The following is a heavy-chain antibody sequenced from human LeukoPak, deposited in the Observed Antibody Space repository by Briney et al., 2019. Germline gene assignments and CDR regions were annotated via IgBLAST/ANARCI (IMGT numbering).Heavy chain of an antibody. D-gene: IGHD3-22*01. V-gene: IGHV1-24*01. Sequence: ASVKVSCKVSGNTLTELSMHWVRQAPGKGLEWMGGFDSEDGETVYAQNFQGRVTMTEDTFTDTAYMELTSLRSEDTAVYYCAATTHYYDSSGYFRWFDPWGQGTLVTVSS. CDR1: GNTLTELS. J-gene: IGHJ5*02. CDR2: FDSEDGET. CDR3: AATTHYYDSSGYFRWFDP.